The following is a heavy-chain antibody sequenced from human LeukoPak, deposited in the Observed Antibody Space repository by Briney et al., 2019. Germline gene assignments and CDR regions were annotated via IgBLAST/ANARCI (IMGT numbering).Heavy chain of an antibody. CDR2: NNGDGSTT. CDR1: GFSLSGYW. D-gene: IGHD2-15*01. V-gene: IGHV3-74*01. CDR3: ARDPRNVGLAP. Sequence: GGSLRLSCVASGFSLSGYWMYWVRQAPGKGLMYISRNNGDGSTTNYADVVKGRFTMSRDNVKNTLYLQMNSLRVEDTAVYYCARDPRNVGLAPWGQGTLVTVSS. J-gene: IGHJ5*02.